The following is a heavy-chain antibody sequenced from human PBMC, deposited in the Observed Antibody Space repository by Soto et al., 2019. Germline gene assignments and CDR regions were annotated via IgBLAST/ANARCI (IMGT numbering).Heavy chain of an antibody. Sequence: SETLSLTCTVSGGSISSGDYYWSWIRQPPGKGLKWIGYIYYSGSTYYNPSLKSRVTVSVDTSKNQFSLKLSSVTAADTVVYYCARRIVVVPAAMRRSYNWFDPWGQGTQVTV. D-gene: IGHD2-2*01. V-gene: IGHV4-30-4*01. J-gene: IGHJ5*02. CDR1: GGSISSGDYY. CDR2: IYYSGST. CDR3: ARRIVVVPAAMRRSYNWFDP.